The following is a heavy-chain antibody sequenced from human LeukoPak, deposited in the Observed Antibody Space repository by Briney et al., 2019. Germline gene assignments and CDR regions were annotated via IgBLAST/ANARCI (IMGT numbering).Heavy chain of an antibody. CDR1: GASISSGGYY. CDR3: ARRDSSGWYGRVYY. Sequence: SETLSLTCTVSGASISSGGYYWSWIRQHPGKGLEWIGEIYHSGSTNYNPSLKSRVTISVDKSKNQFSLKLSSVTAADTAVYYCARRDSSGWYGRVYYWGQGTLVTVSS. D-gene: IGHD6-19*01. J-gene: IGHJ4*02. CDR2: IYHSGST. V-gene: IGHV4-39*07.